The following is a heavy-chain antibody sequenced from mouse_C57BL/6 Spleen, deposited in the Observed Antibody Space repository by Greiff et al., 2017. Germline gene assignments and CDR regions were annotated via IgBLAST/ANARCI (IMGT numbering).Heavy chain of an antibody. V-gene: IGHV3-1*01. CDR2: ISYSGST. J-gene: IGHJ3*01. CDR3: TKEDYHAFAY. CDR1: GYSITSGYD. D-gene: IGHD1-1*01. Sequence: EVKVEESGPGLVKPSQSLSLTCTVTGYSITSGYDWHWIRHFPGNKLEWMGYISYSGSTNYNPSLKSRISITHDTSKNQFFLKCKSVTTEDTATYYCTKEDYHAFAYWGQGTLVTVSA.